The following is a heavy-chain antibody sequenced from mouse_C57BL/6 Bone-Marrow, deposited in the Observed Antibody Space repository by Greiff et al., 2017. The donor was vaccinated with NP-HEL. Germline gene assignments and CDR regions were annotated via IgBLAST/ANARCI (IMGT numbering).Heavy chain of an antibody. D-gene: IGHD1-1*01. CDR3: AILRRTGGGYYFDY. CDR2: ISNGGGST. V-gene: IGHV5-12*01. CDR1: GFTFSDYY. Sequence: EVKLVESGGGLVQPGGSLKLSCAASGFTFSDYYMYWVRQTPEKRLEWVAYISNGGGSTYYPDTVKGRFTISRDNAKNTLYLQMSRLKSEDTAMYFVAILRRTGGGYYFDYWGQGTTLTVSS. J-gene: IGHJ2*01.